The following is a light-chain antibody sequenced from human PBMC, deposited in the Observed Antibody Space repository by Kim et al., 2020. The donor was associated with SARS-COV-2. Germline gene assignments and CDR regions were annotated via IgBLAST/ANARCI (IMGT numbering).Light chain of an antibody. J-gene: IGKJ2*01. CDR2: ATS. V-gene: IGKV3-20*01. CDR3: QHYETSSPSYI. CDR1: QSVSSTY. Sequence: EIVLTQSPGTLSLSPGESATLSCRASQSVSSTYLGWYQQKSGQAPRLLIYATSSRATGIPDRFSGSGSGTDFTLTISRLEPEDFAVYFCQHYETSSPSYIFARGTKLEI.